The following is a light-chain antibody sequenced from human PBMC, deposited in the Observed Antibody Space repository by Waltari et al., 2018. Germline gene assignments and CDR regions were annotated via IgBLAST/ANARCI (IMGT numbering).Light chain of an antibody. J-gene: IGLJ2*01. CDR3: YSYAATYSI. CDR2: EVS. CDR1: SSDVGRYDY. V-gene: IGLV2-11*01. Sequence: QSALTQPRSVSGSPGQSVTISCTGSSSDVGRYDYVSWYQQRPGKPPNLIISEVSQRPSGVPDRFSGSKSGNTASLTISGLQADDEADYYCYSYAATYSIFGGGTKLTVL.